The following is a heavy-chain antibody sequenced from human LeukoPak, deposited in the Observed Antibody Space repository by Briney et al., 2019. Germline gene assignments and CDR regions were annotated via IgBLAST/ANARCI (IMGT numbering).Heavy chain of an antibody. CDR3: ARLKGASGGHAFDI. CDR1: GFTFSSYW. J-gene: IGHJ3*02. Sequence: GGSLRLSCAASGFTFSSYWMSWVRQAPGKGLEWVANIKQDGSEKYYVDSVKDRFTISRDNAKNLLYLPMYSLRAEDTAVYYCARLKGASGGHAFDIWGQGTMVTISS. D-gene: IGHD1-26*01. CDR2: IKQDGSEK. V-gene: IGHV3-7*01.